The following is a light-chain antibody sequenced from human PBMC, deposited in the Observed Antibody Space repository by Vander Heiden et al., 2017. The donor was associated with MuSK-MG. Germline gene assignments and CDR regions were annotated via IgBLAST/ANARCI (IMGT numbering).Light chain of an antibody. J-gene: IGLJ2*01. V-gene: IGLV1-44*01. CDR1: SSNIGSNP. CDR3: AAWDDSRNGVV. CDR2: RNN. Sequence: QSVLTQPPSASGTPGQRVPLSCSGSSSNIGSNPVNWYQQLPGTAPKLLIYRNNQRPSGVPDRFSGSKSGTSASLAISGLQAEDEADYYCAAWDDSRNGVVFGGGTKLTVL.